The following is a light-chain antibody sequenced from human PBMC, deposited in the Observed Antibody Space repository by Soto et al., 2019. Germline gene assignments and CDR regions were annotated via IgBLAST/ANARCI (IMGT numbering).Light chain of an antibody. CDR1: SSDIGGYNY. CDR2: AVT. Sequence: QSALTQPASVSGSPGQSITTSCTGTSSDIGGYNYVSWYQQDSGKAPILIIYAVTDRPSGVSSRFSGSKSGNTAFLTISGLQAEDEADYYCTSYTRSSTYVFGTGTKVTVL. J-gene: IGLJ1*01. V-gene: IGLV2-14*01. CDR3: TSYTRSSTYV.